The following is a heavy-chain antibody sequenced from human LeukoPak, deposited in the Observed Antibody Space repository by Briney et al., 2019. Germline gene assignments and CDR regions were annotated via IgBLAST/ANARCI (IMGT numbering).Heavy chain of an antibody. CDR1: GGSISSISFY. Sequence: SETLSLTCTVSGGSISSISFYWGWIRQSPGKGLEWIGSIYYSGSTYYNPSLKSRVSISVDTSKNQFSLRLSSVTAADTAVYYCARRKGSGTYYFGYWGQGTLVTVSS. CDR3: ARRKGSGTYYFGY. V-gene: IGHV4-39*01. CDR2: IYYSGST. J-gene: IGHJ4*02. D-gene: IGHD3-10*01.